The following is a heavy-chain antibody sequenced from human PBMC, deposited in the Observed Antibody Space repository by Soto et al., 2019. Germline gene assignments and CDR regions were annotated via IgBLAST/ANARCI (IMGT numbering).Heavy chain of an antibody. J-gene: IGHJ5*02. CDR3: ARAEAAGWFDP. CDR1: GGSISSGGYY. CDR2: ISYSGTT. V-gene: IGHV4-31*03. Sequence: QVQLQESGPGLVKPSQTLSLTCTVSGGSISSGGYYWSWIRQHPGKGLEWIGYISYSGTTYYNPSLQSRVSISVDTSTNQFSLILSSVTAADTSVYYCARAEAAGWFDPWGQGTLVTVSS.